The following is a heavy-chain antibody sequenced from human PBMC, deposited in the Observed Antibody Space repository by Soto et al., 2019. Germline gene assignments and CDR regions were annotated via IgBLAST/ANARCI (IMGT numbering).Heavy chain of an antibody. CDR2: ISAYNGNT. J-gene: IGHJ4*02. V-gene: IGHV1-18*01. CDR3: ARDPGGWELAFFEY. CDR1: GYTFTSYG. D-gene: IGHD1-26*01. Sequence: QVQLVQSGAEVKKPGASVKVSCKASGYTFTSYGISWVRQAPGQGLEWMGWISAYNGNTNYAQKLQGRVTMTTDTSTSTADMELRSLRPDDTAVYYCARDPGGWELAFFEYWGQGTLVTVSS.